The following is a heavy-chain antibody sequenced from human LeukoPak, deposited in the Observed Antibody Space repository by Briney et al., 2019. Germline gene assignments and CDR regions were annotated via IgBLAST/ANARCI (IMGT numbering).Heavy chain of an antibody. V-gene: IGHV3-7*01. CDR2: IKQDGSEK. CDR1: GFTFSNYW. Sequence: GGSLRLSCAASGFTFSNYWMSWVRQAPGKGLEWVANIKQDGSEKYYVDSVKGRFTVSRDNAKNSLYLQMNSLRAEDTAVYYCARDSRTYGDWGQGTLVTVS. CDR3: ARDSRTYGD. D-gene: IGHD1-14*01. J-gene: IGHJ4*02.